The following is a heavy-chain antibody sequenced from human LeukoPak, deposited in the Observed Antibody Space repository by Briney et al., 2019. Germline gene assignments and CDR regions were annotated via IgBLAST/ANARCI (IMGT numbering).Heavy chain of an antibody. J-gene: IGHJ4*02. CDR2: INPNSGGT. D-gene: IGHD6-13*01. Sequence: ASVKVSCKASGYTFTGYYMHWVRQAPGQGLEWMGWINPNSGGTNYAQKFQGRVTMTRDTSISTAYMELSRLRSDDTAVYYCARDQSPLIAAFRGREYYFDYWGQGALVTVSS. CDR3: ARDQSPLIAAFRGREYYFDY. V-gene: IGHV1-2*02. CDR1: GYTFTGYY.